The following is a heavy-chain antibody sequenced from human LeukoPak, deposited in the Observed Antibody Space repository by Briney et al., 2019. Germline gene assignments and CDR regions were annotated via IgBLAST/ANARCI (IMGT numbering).Heavy chain of an antibody. CDR3: ARAAAGTTFDY. CDR1: GGTFSTYA. D-gene: IGHD6-13*01. Sequence: GASVKVSCKASGGTFSTYAISWVRQAPGQGLEWMGWISAYNGNTNYAQKLQGRVTMTTDTSTSTVYMELRSLRSDDTAVYYCARAAAGTTFDYWGQGTLVAVSS. J-gene: IGHJ4*02. CDR2: ISAYNGNT. V-gene: IGHV1-18*01.